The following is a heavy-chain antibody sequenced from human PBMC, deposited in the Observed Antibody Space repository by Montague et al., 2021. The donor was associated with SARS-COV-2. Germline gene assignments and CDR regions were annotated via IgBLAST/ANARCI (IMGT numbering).Heavy chain of an antibody. J-gene: IGHJ5*02. D-gene: IGHD6-13*01. CDR1: GGSISSGSYF. Sequence: TLSLTCTVSGGSISSGSYFWSWIRQPAGKGLEWIGRIYTSGSTNYNPSLKSRVTISVDTSKNQFSLKLSSVTAADTAVYYCARDAGIAATGLNWFDPGGQGTLVTVSS. CDR3: ARDAGIAATGLNWFDP. V-gene: IGHV4-61*02. CDR2: IYTSGST.